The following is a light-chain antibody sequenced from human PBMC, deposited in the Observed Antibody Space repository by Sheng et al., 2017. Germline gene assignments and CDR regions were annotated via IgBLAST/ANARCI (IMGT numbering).Light chain of an antibody. CDR3: QQYYTSPT. CDR1: QGISKS. CDR2: AAS. V-gene: IGKV1-NL1*01. Sequence: DIQMTQSPSSLSASVGDRVTIACRASQGISKSVAWYQQKPGKAPKLLLFAASRLESGVPSRFNGSGSGTDYTLTIYSLQPEDFATYYCQQYYTSPTFGQGTKLE. J-gene: IGKJ2*01.